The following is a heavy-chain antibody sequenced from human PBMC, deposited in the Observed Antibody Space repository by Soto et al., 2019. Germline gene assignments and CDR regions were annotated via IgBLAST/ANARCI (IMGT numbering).Heavy chain of an antibody. CDR3: ARSVAVPGAHIDF. J-gene: IGHJ4*02. V-gene: IGHV4-59*01. CDR2: VYYTGST. D-gene: IGHD6-19*01. Sequence: SETLSLTCSVSGGSISGSYWSWIRQSPGKGLEWLGYVYYTGSTNYSPSLRSRVSISVDTSKNEFSLRLSSVTAADTAVYFCARSVAVPGAHIDFWGQGTQVTVSS. CDR1: GGSISGSY.